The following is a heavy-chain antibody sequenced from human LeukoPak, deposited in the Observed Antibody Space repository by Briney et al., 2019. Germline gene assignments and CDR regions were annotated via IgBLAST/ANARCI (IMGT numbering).Heavy chain of an antibody. CDR1: GDSISYFY. D-gene: IGHD4-23*01. V-gene: IGHV4-4*07. Sequence: SETLSLTCSVSGDSISYFYWSWIRQAAGKGLEWIGRISSSGNTDYNASLKSRVTMSVDTSKNQLSLKVISVTAADTAVYYCARGVILAGGNDFDYWGQGTLVTVSS. CDR2: ISSSGNT. CDR3: ARGVILAGGNDFDY. J-gene: IGHJ4*02.